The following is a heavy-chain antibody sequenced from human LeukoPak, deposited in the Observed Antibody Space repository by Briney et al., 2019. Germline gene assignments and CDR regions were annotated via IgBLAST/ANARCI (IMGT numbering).Heavy chain of an antibody. D-gene: IGHD1-26*01. CDR2: IYTSGST. J-gene: IGHJ4*02. Sequence: PSETLSLTCTVSGGSISSYYWSWIRQPAGKGLEWIGRIYTSGSTNYNPSLKSRVTMSVDTSKNQFSLKLSSVTAADTAVYYCARDSGSYYRPGSEFDYWGQGTLVTVSS. CDR3: ARDSGSYYRPGSEFDY. CDR1: GGSISSYY. V-gene: IGHV4-4*07.